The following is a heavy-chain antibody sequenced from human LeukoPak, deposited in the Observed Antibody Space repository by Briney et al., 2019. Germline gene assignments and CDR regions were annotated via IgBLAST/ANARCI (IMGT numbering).Heavy chain of an antibody. CDR2: ISTSSSYI. Sequence: GSLRLSCSASGFTFSSYSMNWVRQAPGKGLEGVSSISTSSSYIYYPDSVKGRFTISRDNAKNSLYLQMSSLRDEDTAVYYCARPQNYYYYMDVWGKGTTVSISS. V-gene: IGHV3-21*01. CDR3: ARPQNYYYYMDV. J-gene: IGHJ6*03. CDR1: GFTFSSYS.